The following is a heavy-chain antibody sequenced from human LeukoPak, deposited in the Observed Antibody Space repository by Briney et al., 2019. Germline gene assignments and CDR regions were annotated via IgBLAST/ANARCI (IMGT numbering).Heavy chain of an antibody. CDR1: GFTFSSYA. CDR3: ARDIRITMVRGVSDY. Sequence: PGRSLRLSCAASGFTFSSYAMHRVRQAPGKGLEWVAVISYDGSNKYYADSVKGRFTISRDNSKNTLYLQMNSLRAEDTAVYYCARDIRITMVRGVSDYWGQGTLVTVSS. CDR2: ISYDGSNK. D-gene: IGHD3-10*01. V-gene: IGHV3-30-3*01. J-gene: IGHJ4*02.